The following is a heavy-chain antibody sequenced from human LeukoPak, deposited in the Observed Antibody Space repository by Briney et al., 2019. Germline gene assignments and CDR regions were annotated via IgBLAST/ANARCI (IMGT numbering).Heavy chain of an antibody. CDR2: IYYSGST. CDR3: ARGFGGSSTSYAYPFGY. J-gene: IGHJ4*02. CDR1: GGSISSGGYY. D-gene: IGHD2-2*01. Sequence: PSQTLSLTCTVSGGSISSGGYYWSWIRQHPGKGLEWTGYIYYSGSTYYNPSLKSRITISVDTSKNQFSLKLSSVTAADTAVYYCARGFGGSSTSYAYPFGYWGQGTLVTVSS. V-gene: IGHV4-31*03.